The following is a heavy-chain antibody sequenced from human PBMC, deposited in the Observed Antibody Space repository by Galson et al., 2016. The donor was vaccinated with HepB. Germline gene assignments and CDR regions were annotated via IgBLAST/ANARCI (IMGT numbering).Heavy chain of an antibody. V-gene: IGHV1-69*13. Sequence: SVKVSCKASGGTFGTYAINWVRQAPGQGLEWMGGIIPLFGPADYAQNFQDRVTITADESTNTAYMELSSLRSDDTAVYYCARDRGTDSFGSGSYNLDYWGQGTLVTVSS. D-gene: IGHD3-10*01. CDR2: IIPLFGPA. CDR3: ARDRGTDSFGSGSYNLDY. J-gene: IGHJ4*02. CDR1: GGTFGTYA.